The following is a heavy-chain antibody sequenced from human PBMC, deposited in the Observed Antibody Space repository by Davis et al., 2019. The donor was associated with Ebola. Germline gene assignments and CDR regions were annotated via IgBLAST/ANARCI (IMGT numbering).Heavy chain of an antibody. J-gene: IGHJ6*02. CDR3: ARDRSIAAPRGMDV. Sequence: GESLKISCAASGFTFSSYAMHWVRQAPGKGLEWVAVISYDGSNKYYADSVKGRFTISRDNSKNTLYLQMNSLRAEDTAVYYCARDRSIAAPRGMDVWGQGTTVTVSS. V-gene: IGHV3-30-3*01. D-gene: IGHD6-6*01. CDR2: ISYDGSNK. CDR1: GFTFSSYA.